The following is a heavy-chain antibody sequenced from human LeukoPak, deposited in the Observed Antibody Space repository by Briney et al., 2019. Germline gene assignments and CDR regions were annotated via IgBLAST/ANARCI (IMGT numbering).Heavy chain of an antibody. Sequence: PGGSLRLSCAASGFSFKYYTMHWVRQAPGKALEWVSLMSWDGGNIYYAESVKGRFTVSRDNGRDSLYLQMNSLRIDDTAFYYCAKDIGNGYNLAFEYWGRGTLVTVSS. V-gene: IGHV3-43*01. CDR3: AKDIGNGYNLAFEY. CDR1: GFSFKYYT. D-gene: IGHD5-24*01. CDR2: MSWDGGNI. J-gene: IGHJ4*02.